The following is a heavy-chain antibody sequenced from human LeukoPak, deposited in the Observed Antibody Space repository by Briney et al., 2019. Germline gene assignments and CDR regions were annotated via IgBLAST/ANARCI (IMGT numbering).Heavy chain of an antibody. D-gene: IGHD2-15*01. CDR1: GFTFSDYY. Sequence: GGSLRLSCAASGFTFSDYYMSWIRQAPGKGLEWVSFIYSDNTHYSDSVKGRFTISRDNSKNTLYLQMNSLRAEDTAVYYCARDGPLGYCSGGSCYPDHFDYWGQGTLVTVSS. CDR3: ARDGPLGYCSGGSCYPDHFDY. CDR2: IYSDNT. V-gene: IGHV3-53*01. J-gene: IGHJ4*02.